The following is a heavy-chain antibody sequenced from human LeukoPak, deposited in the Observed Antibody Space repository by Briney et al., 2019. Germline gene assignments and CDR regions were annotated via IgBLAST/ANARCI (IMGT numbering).Heavy chain of an antibody. Sequence: SETLSLTCAVYGGSFSGYYWSWIRQPPGKGLEWIGEINHSGSTNYNPSLKSRVTISVDTSKNQFSLKLSSVTAADTAVYYCARVLRYFDWLFPRGAFDPWGQGTLVTVSS. V-gene: IGHV4-34*01. D-gene: IGHD3-9*01. J-gene: IGHJ5*02. CDR1: GGSFSGYY. CDR2: INHSGST. CDR3: ARVLRYFDWLFPRGAFDP.